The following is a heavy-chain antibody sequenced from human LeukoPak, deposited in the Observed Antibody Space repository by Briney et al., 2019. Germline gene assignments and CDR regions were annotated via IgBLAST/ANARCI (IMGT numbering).Heavy chain of an antibody. D-gene: IGHD2-8*02. CDR1: GDSITSSY. J-gene: IGHJ4*02. V-gene: IGHV4-59*12. Sequence: SETLSLTCSVSGDSITSSYWSWIRQPPGKGLEWIGYIYHSGSTYYNPSLKSRVTISVDRSKNQFSLKLSSVTAADTAVYYCASGRFWSHLDYWGQGTLVTVSS. CDR3: ASGRFWSHLDY. CDR2: IYHSGST.